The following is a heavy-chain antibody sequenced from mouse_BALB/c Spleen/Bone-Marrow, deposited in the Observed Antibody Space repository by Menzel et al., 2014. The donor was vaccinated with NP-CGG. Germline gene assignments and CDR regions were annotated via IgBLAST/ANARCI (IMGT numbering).Heavy chain of an antibody. J-gene: IGHJ1*01. CDR1: GYTFTEYT. CDR2: INPNNGGI. CDR3: ARKRLTGTSYWYFDV. V-gene: IGHV1-18*01. D-gene: IGHD4-1*01. Sequence: DVHLVESGPELVKPGASVKISCKTSGYTFTEYTMHWVKQSHGKSLEWIGSINPNNGGINYNQKFKGKATLTVDKSSSTAYMELARLTSEDSAIYYCARKRLTGTSYWYFDVWGAGTTVTVSS.